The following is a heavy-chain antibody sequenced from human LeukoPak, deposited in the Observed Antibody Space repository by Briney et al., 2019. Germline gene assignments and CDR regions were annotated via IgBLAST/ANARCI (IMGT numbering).Heavy chain of an antibody. Sequence: GESLKISCKSSGYSFTTYWIAWVRQMPGKGLEYMGVIYPGDSDTRYSPSFQGRVTISADKSITTAYLQWTSLKASDTALYFCARPVTAMAHDAFDIWGQGTMVTVSS. CDR1: GYSFTTYW. J-gene: IGHJ3*02. V-gene: IGHV5-51*01. D-gene: IGHD5-18*01. CDR3: ARPVTAMAHDAFDI. CDR2: IYPGDSDT.